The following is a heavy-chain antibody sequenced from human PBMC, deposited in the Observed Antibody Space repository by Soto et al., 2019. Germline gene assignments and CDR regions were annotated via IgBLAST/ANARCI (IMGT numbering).Heavy chain of an antibody. CDR1: GFTFDDYA. Sequence: HPGGSLRLSCAASGFTFDDYAMHWVRQAPGKGLERVSGISWNSGSIGYADSVKGRFTISRDNSKNSFYLQMNSLRAEDTALYYCAKSSNLKQLVPSLDAFDIWGQGTMVTVSS. CDR3: AKSSNLKQLVPSLDAFDI. D-gene: IGHD6-6*01. CDR2: ISWNSGSI. V-gene: IGHV3-9*01. J-gene: IGHJ3*02.